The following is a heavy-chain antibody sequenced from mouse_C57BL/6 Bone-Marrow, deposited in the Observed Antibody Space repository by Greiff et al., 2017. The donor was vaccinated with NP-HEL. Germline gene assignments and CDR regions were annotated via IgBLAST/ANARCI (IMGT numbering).Heavy chain of an antibody. CDR1: GFSLTSYG. CDR2: IWSDGST. Sequence: VQVVESGPGLVAPSQSLSITCTVSGFSLTSYGVHWVRQPPGKGLEWLVVIWSDGSTTYNSALKSRLSISKDNSKSQVFLKMNSLQTDDTAMYYCARQPSYGSSYWYFDVWGTGTTVTVSS. CDR3: ARQPSYGSSYWYFDV. V-gene: IGHV2-6-1*01. J-gene: IGHJ1*03. D-gene: IGHD1-1*01.